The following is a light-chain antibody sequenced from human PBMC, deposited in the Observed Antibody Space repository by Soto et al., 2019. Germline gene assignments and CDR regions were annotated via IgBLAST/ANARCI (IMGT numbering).Light chain of an antibody. J-gene: IGKJ1*01. CDR1: QGIGNA. CDR2: GAS. CDR3: QQYYSYPRT. V-gene: IGKV1-6*01. Sequence: AVQMTHSLSSLSASVEDRVTISCRASQGIGNALGWYQQKPGKPPKVLIYGASTLQSGVPSRFSGSGSGTDFTLTISCLQSEDFATYYCQQYYSYPRTFGQGTMVDIK.